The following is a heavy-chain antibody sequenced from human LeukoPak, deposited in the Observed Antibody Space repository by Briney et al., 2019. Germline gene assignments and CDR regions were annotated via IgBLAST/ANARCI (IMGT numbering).Heavy chain of an antibody. CDR3: ARDPLVNNGELSLSYFDY. V-gene: IGHV3-30*04. Sequence: GRSLRLSCAASGFTFSSYAMHWVRQAPGKGLEWVAVISYDGSNKYYADSAKGRFTISRDNSKNTLYLQMNSLRAEDTAVYYCARDPLVNNGELSLSYFDYWGQGTLVTVSS. CDR2: ISYDGSNK. J-gene: IGHJ4*02. D-gene: IGHD3-16*02. CDR1: GFTFSSYA.